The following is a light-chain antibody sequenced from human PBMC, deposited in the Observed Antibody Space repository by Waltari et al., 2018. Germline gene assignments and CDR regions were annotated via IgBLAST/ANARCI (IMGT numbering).Light chain of an antibody. CDR2: DAS. CDR1: QTVSSY. V-gene: IGKV3-11*01. Sequence: EIVFAQSPATLSLSAGERATLSSRASQTVSSYLAWYQQKPGQAPRRLIYDASNRPNDIPARFRGSGSGTDFTLTISILEPEDFAVYYCRQRSNWPLAFGGVTKVVIK. CDR3: RQRSNWPLA. J-gene: IGKJ4*01.